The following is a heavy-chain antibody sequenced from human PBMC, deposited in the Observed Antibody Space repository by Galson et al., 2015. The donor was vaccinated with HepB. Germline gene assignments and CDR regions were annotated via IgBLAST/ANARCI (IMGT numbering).Heavy chain of an antibody. CDR3: ARDLYGDRGY. CDR2: IWYDGSNK. J-gene: IGHJ4*02. Sequence: SLRLSCAASGFTFSSYGMHWVRQAPGKGLEWVAVIWYDGSNKYYADSVKGRFTISRDNAKNSLYLQMNSLRAEDTAVYYCARDLYGDRGYWGQGTLVTVSS. CDR1: GFTFSSYG. D-gene: IGHD4-17*01. V-gene: IGHV3-33*08.